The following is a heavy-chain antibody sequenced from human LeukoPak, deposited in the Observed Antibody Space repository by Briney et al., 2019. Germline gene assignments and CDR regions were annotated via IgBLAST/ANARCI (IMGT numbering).Heavy chain of an antibody. V-gene: IGHV3-23*01. Sequence: GGSLRLSCAASGFTFSSYAMSWVRQAPGKGLEWVSAISGSGGSTYYADSVKGRFTISRDNSKNTLYLQMNSLRAEDTAVYYCAKVGYCSSSSCYGFDYWGQGTLVTVSS. CDR2: ISGSGGST. CDR3: AKVGYCSSSSCYGFDY. J-gene: IGHJ4*02. D-gene: IGHD2-2*01. CDR1: GFTFSSYA.